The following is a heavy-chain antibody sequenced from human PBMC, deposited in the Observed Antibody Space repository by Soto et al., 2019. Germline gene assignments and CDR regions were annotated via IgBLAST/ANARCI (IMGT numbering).Heavy chain of an antibody. Sequence: SETLSLTCTVSGGSISSGGYYWSWIRQHPGKGLEWIGYIYYSGSTYYNPSLKSRVTISVDTSKNQFSLKLSSVTAADTAVYYCARAPSTIFGVVIPIQCAFDIWGQGTMVTVSS. CDR1: GGSISSGGYY. CDR2: IYYSGST. J-gene: IGHJ3*02. V-gene: IGHV4-31*03. D-gene: IGHD3-3*01. CDR3: ARAPSTIFGVVIPIQCAFDI.